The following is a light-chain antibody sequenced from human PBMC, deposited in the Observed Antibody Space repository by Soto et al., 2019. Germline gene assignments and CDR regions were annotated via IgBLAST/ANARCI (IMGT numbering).Light chain of an antibody. V-gene: IGKV3-20*01. Sequence: EIVLTQSPGTLSLSPGERATLCCRASQSVSSSYLAWYQQKPGQAPRLLIYGASSRATGIPDRFSGSGSGTDFTLTISRLEPEDFAVYYCQQYGSSPTLTFGGGTKVDIK. CDR1: QSVSSSY. J-gene: IGKJ4*01. CDR2: GAS. CDR3: QQYGSSPTLT.